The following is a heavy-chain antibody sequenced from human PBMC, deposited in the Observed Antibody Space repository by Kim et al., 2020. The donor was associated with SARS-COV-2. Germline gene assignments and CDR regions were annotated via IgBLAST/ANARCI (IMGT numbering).Heavy chain of an antibody. V-gene: IGHV1-3*01. Sequence: ASVKVSCKASAYIFTSHTIHWVRQAPGQRLEWMGWIDAGDGNTQYSQKFQGRVTITRDTSASTAYMELSSLRSEDTAVYYCARGDSGWSPFDYWGQGTLVTVSS. J-gene: IGHJ4*02. CDR3: ARGDSGWSPFDY. CDR2: IDAGDGNT. D-gene: IGHD6-19*01. CDR1: AYIFTSHT.